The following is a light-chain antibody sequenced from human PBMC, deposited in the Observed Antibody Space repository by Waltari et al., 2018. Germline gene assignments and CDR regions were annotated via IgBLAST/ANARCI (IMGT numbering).Light chain of an antibody. V-gene: IGLV2-11*01. J-gene: IGLJ1*01. CDR2: DVN. CDR1: KSDVGGYNY. Sequence: QSALTQPRSVSGSPGQSVTIPCTGTKSDVGGYNYVSWYQHHPGKAPKFIIYDVNKRPSGVPDRFSGAKSGNTASLTISGLQADDEADYFCCSYAGAYRVFGTGTKVTVL. CDR3: CSYAGAYRV.